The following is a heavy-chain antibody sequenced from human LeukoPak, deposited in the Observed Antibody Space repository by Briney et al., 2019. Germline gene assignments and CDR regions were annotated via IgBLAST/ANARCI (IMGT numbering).Heavy chain of an antibody. D-gene: IGHD4-17*01. CDR1: GFNFGNAE. Sequence: GGSLRLSCAASGFNFGNAEMSWVRQAPGKGLEWIAYISNGGITTHYADAVKGRFTISRDNAENSLSLQMNSLRVEDTALYYCARHDSCDSFVYWGQGTLVTVSS. CDR3: ARHDSCDSFVY. V-gene: IGHV3-48*03. CDR2: ISNGGITT. J-gene: IGHJ4*02.